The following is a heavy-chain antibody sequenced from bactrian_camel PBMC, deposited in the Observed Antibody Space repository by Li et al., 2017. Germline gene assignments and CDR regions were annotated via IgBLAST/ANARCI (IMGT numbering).Heavy chain of an antibody. Sequence: VQLVESGGGSVQAGGSLRLSCAASGFSFSDFFINWVRQPPGKGLEWVSSINAGGGTTYYADSVKGRFTISRDNAKNTVYLQMSSLKPEDTAVYYCVGDPYGSASHWGQGTQVTVS. CDR2: INAGGGTT. CDR1: GFSFSDFF. V-gene: IGHV3S40*01. J-gene: IGHJ4*01. CDR3: VGDPYGSASH. D-gene: IGHD6*01.